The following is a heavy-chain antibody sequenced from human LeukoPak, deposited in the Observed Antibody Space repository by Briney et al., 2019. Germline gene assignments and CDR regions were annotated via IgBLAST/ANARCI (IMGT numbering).Heavy chain of an antibody. Sequence: GSRVSVSYRGCGGSFNRYASRWVRQAHRKGRECLGWFIPILGIANYAQQFQGRVTIPADKSTSTAYMELSSLRSEDTAVYYCASVMTTVTTLDYRGQGTLVTVSP. J-gene: IGHJ4*02. CDR1: GGSFNRYA. D-gene: IGHD4-17*01. CDR3: ASVMTTVTTLDY. V-gene: IGHV1-69*04. CDR2: FIPILGIA.